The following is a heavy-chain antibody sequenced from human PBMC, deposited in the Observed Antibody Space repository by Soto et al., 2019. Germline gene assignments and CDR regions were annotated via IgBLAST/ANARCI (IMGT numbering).Heavy chain of an antibody. CDR1: GYTFTSYG. J-gene: IGHJ6*02. Sequence: GASVKLSCKGSGYTFTSYGISWVRQAPGQGLEWMGWISAYNGNTNYAQKLQGRVTMTTDTSTSTAYMELRSLRSDDTAVYYCARDPASGDFWSGPRSEDYYYYGMDVWGQGTTVTVSS. D-gene: IGHD3-3*01. CDR3: ARDPASGDFWSGPRSEDYYYYGMDV. CDR2: ISAYNGNT. V-gene: IGHV1-18*04.